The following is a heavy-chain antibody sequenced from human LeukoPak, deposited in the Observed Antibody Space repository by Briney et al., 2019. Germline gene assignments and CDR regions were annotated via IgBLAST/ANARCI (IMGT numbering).Heavy chain of an antibody. CDR1: GFTFSSYA. V-gene: IGHV3-23*01. CDR3: AKDRYGDYGFDY. Sequence: GGSLRLSCAASGFTFSSYAMSWVRQAPGKGLEWVSTITGDSDSTYYTDSVKGRFTISRDNSKNTLYLQMNSLRGEDTAVYYCAKDRYGDYGFDYWGQGTLVTVSS. J-gene: IGHJ4*02. CDR2: ITGDSDST. D-gene: IGHD4-17*01.